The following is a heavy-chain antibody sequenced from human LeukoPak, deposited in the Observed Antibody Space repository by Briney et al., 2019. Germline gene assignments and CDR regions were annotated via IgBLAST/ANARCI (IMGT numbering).Heavy chain of an antibody. Sequence: PSETLSLTCAVSGGSISSGGYSWSWIRQPPGKGLEWIGYIYHSGSTYYNPSLKSRVTISVDTSKNQFSLKLSSVTAADTAVYYCARGREDDGYGPRFDYWGQGTLVTVSS. CDR2: IYHSGST. CDR1: GGSISSGGYS. V-gene: IGHV4-30-2*01. CDR3: ARGREDDGYGPRFDY. D-gene: IGHD5-24*01. J-gene: IGHJ4*02.